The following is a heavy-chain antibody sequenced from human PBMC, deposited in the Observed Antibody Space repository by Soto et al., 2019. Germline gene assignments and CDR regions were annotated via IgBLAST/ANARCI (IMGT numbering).Heavy chain of an antibody. CDR3: ASFHNTSPGWFDP. Sequence: SVKVSCKASGGTFSSYAISWVRQAPGQGLEWMGGIIPIFGTANYAQKFQGRVTITADESTSTAYMELSSLRSEDTAVYYCASFHNTSPGWFDPWGQGTLVTVSS. D-gene: IGHD1-20*01. V-gene: IGHV1-69*13. J-gene: IGHJ5*02. CDR2: IIPIFGTA. CDR1: GGTFSSYA.